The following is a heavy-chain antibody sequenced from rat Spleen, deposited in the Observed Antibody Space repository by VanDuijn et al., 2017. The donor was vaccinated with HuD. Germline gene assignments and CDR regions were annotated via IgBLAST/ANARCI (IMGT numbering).Heavy chain of an antibody. CDR2: ITNTGGST. V-gene: IGHV5-31*01. CDR1: GFTFNKYW. D-gene: IGHD1-12*01. Sequence: EVQLVESGGGLVQPGRSLKLSCVPSGFTFNKYWMTWIRQAPGKGLEWIASITNTGGSTYYPDSVKGRFTVSRDNAKSTLYLQMDSLRSEDTATYYCTRGGPDVKTTDFLGVLDVWGQGVSVTVSS. J-gene: IGHJ4*01. CDR3: TRGGPDVKTTDFLGVLDV.